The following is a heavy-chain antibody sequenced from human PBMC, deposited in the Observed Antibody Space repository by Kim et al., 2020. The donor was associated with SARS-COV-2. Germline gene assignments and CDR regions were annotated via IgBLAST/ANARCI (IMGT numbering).Heavy chain of an antibody. CDR2: INPNSGGT. V-gene: IGHV1-2*04. CDR3: ARDSSRQWLAYLIRGKNIHAFDI. D-gene: IGHD6-19*01. CDR1: GYTFTGYY. Sequence: ASVKVSCKASGYTFTGYYMHWVRQAPGQGLEWMGWINPNSGGTNYAQKFQGWVTMTRDTSISTAYMELSRLRSDDTAVYYCARDSSRQWLAYLIRGKNIHAFDIWGQGTMVTVSS. J-gene: IGHJ3*02.